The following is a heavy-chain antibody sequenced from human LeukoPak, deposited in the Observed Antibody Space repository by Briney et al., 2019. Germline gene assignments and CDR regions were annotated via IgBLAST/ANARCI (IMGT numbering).Heavy chain of an antibody. CDR2: ISSSGSTI. D-gene: IGHD4-11*01. V-gene: IGHV3-11*04. CDR3: ARDRDYSIDY. CDR1: GFTFSDYY. J-gene: IGHJ4*02. Sequence: GGSLRLSCAASGFTFSDYYMSWLRQAPGKGREWGSYISSSGSTIYYADSVKGRFTISRDNTKNSLYLQMNSLRAEDTAVYYCARDRDYSIDYWGQGTLVTVSS.